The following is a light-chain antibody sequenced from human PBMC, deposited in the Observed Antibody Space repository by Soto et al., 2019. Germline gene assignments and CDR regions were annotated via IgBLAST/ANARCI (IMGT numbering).Light chain of an antibody. CDR3: SSYTSGDTLYV. CDR2: DVS. Sequence: QSALTQPASVSGSPGQSITISCTGTSSDVGGYNYVSWYQQHPGKAPQLLIYDVSNRPSGVSNRFSGSKSGNTASLTISGLQAEDEADYYCSSYTSGDTLYVFGPGTKLTVL. V-gene: IGLV2-14*03. J-gene: IGLJ1*01. CDR1: SSDVGGYNY.